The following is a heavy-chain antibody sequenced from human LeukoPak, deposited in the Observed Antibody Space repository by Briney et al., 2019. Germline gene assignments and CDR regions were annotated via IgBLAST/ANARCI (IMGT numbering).Heavy chain of an antibody. CDR3: VKSPGSGWPV. D-gene: IGHD6-19*01. CDR2: IYSDGSRT. J-gene: IGHJ4*02. V-gene: IGHV3-64D*06. CDR1: GFTVSSFA. Sequence: PGGSLRLSCAASGFTVSSFAMHWVRQAPGKGLEYLSAIYSDGSRTYYADSVKGRFTISRDNSKNTLYFEMSSLRVEDTAVYYCVKSPGSGWPVWGQGTLLTVSS.